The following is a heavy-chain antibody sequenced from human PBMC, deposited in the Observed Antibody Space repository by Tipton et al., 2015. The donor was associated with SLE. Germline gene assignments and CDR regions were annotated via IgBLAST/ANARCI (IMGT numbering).Heavy chain of an antibody. D-gene: IGHD2-2*01. CDR1: EYIFTDYY. CDR3: ASLKSSCSSIDCYNP. Sequence: QVQLVQSGAEVKKPGASVKVSCKASEYIFTDYYIHWVRQAPGHGLEWMGWIKPKSGDTNYGQKFQGRVTMTRDTAIRTVYMDLTRLTSDDTAVYYCASLKSSCSSIDCYNPWGQGTLVTVSS. V-gene: IGHV1-2*02. CDR2: IKPKSGDT. J-gene: IGHJ5*02.